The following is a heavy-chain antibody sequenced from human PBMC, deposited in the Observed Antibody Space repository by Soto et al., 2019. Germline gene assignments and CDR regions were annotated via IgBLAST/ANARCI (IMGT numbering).Heavy chain of an antibody. CDR3: AAAGILRYFDWFEYYYGMDV. D-gene: IGHD3-9*01. CDR1: GFTFTSSA. V-gene: IGHV1-58*01. CDR2: IVVGSGNT. Sequence: SVKVSCKASGFTFTSSAVQWVRQARGQRLEWIGWIVVGSGNTNYAQKFQERVTITRDMSTSTAYMELSSLRSEDTAVYYCAAAGILRYFDWFEYYYGMDVWGQGTTVTVS. J-gene: IGHJ6*02.